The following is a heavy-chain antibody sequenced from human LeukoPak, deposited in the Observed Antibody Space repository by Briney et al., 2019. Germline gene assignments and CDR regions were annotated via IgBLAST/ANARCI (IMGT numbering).Heavy chain of an antibody. J-gene: IGHJ3*02. CDR2: ISSSGSTI. CDR3: ARVGDSSGYYYRKGAFAI. V-gene: IGHV3-11*01. CDR1: GFTFSDYY. D-gene: IGHD3-22*01. Sequence: PGGSLRLSCAASGFTFSDYYMSWIRQAPGKGLEWVSYISSSGSTIYYADSVKGRFTISRDNAKNSLYLQMNSLRAEDTAVYYCARVGDSSGYYYRKGAFAIWGQGTMVTVSS.